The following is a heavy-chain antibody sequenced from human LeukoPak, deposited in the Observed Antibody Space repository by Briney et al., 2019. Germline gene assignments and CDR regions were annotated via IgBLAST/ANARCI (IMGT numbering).Heavy chain of an antibody. CDR3: ASSWIVATTHDQLYGMDV. Sequence: ASVKVSCKASGYTFTSYAMNRVRQAPGQGLEWMGWINTNTGNPTYAQGFTGRFVFSLDTSVSTAYLQISSLKAEDTAVYYCASSWIVATTHDQLYGMDVWGQGTTVTVSS. J-gene: IGHJ6*02. V-gene: IGHV7-4-1*02. CDR1: GYTFTSYA. D-gene: IGHD5-12*01. CDR2: INTNTGNP.